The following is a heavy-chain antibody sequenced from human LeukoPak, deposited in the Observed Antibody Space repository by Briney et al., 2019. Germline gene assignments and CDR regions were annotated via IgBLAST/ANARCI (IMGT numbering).Heavy chain of an antibody. CDR2: ISGSGGST. J-gene: IGHJ4*02. CDR1: GFTFSSYA. V-gene: IGHV3-23*01. CDR3: AKRRCGYCSGGSCCDSFDY. D-gene: IGHD2-15*01. Sequence: GGSLRLSCAASGFTFSSYAMSWVRQAPGKGLEWVSAISGSGGSTYYADSVKGRFTISRDNSKNTLYLQMNSLRAEDTAVYYCAKRRCGYCSGGSCCDSFDYWGQGTLVTVSS.